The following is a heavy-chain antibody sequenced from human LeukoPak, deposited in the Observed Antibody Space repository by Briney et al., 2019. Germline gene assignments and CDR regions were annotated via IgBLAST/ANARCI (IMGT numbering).Heavy chain of an antibody. D-gene: IGHD2-2*01. J-gene: IGHJ6*02. V-gene: IGHV3-11*04. Sequence: GGSLRLSCAASGFTFSDYYMSWIRQAPGKGLEWVSYISSSGSTIYYADSVKGRFTISRDNAKNSLYLQMNSLRAEDTAVYYCATDIVVVPYGMDVWGQGTTVTVSS. CDR3: ATDIVVVPYGMDV. CDR2: ISSSGSTI. CDR1: GFTFSDYY.